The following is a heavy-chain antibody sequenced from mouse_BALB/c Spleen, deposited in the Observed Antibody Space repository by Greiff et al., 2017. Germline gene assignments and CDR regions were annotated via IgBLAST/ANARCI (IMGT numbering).Heavy chain of an antibody. CDR2: ILPGSGST. V-gene: IGHV1-9*01. CDR1: GYTFSSYW. J-gene: IGHJ2*01. D-gene: IGHD2-3*01. CDR3: ARDGGRDYFDY. Sequence: VQLQQSGAELMKPGASVKISCKATGYTFSSYWIEWVKQRPGHGLEWIGEILPGSGSTNYNEKFKGKATFTADTSSNTAYMQLSSLTSEDSAVYYCARDGGRDYFDYWGQGTTLTVSS.